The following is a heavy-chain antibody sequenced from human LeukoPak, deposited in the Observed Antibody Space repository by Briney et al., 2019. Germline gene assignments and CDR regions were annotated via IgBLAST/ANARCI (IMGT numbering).Heavy chain of an antibody. Sequence: GGSLRLSCAASGFTVSSNYMSWVRQAPGKGLEWVSVIYSGGSTYYADSVKGRFTISRDNSKNTLYLQMNSLRAEDTAVYYCASTFYGDSPPYWGQGTLVTDSS. J-gene: IGHJ4*02. V-gene: IGHV3-66*01. CDR1: GFTVSSNY. D-gene: IGHD4-17*01. CDR3: ASTFYGDSPPY. CDR2: IYSGGST.